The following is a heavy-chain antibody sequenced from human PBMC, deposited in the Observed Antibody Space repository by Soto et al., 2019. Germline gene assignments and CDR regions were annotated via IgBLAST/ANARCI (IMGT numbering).Heavy chain of an antibody. D-gene: IGHD5-12*01. Sequence: ASVKVYCKTSGYIFSNYGITWVRQAPGQGLEWVGWISGHNDNSKYAQKVQGRVTLTTDTSTSTAYMELRNLMSDDTAVYFCARCRGSSGYFWFDPWGQGTLVTVSS. V-gene: IGHV1-18*01. J-gene: IGHJ5*02. CDR2: ISGHNDNS. CDR1: GYIFSNYG. CDR3: ARCRGSSGYFWFDP.